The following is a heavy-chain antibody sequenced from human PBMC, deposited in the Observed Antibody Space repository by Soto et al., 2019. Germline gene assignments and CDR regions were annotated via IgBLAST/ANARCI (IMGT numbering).Heavy chain of an antibody. J-gene: IGHJ4*02. CDR1: GYTFTSYA. CDR2: INAGNGNT. Sequence: ASVKVSCKASGYTFTSYAMHWVRQAPGQRLEWMGWINAGNGNTKYSQKFQGRVTITRDTSASTAYMELSSLRSEDTAVYYCARDRYCSRGSCTPRYFDYSGQGTLLTLSS. CDR3: ARDRYCSRGSCTPRYFDY. V-gene: IGHV1-3*01. D-gene: IGHD2-15*01.